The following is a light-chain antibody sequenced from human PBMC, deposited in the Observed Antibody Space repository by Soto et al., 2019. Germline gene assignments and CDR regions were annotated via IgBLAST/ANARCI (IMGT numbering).Light chain of an antibody. V-gene: IGLV2-23*01. Sequence: QSALTQPASVSGSPGQSITISCTGSSSDVGTYDLVSWYQHHPGAAPKLMIYEATGRPSGISNRFSGSKSGNTASLTISGLQAEDEADYYCCSFAGSNSWVFGGGTQLTVL. J-gene: IGLJ3*02. CDR3: CSFAGSNSWV. CDR1: SSDVGTYDL. CDR2: EAT.